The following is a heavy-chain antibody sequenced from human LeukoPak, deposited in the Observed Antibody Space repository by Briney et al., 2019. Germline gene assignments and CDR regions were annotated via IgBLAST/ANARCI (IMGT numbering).Heavy chain of an antibody. CDR2: IYYSGST. J-gene: IGHJ4*02. D-gene: IGHD6-13*01. V-gene: IGHV4-39*07. CDR1: GGSISSSSSY. Sequence: SETLSLTCTVSGGSISSSSSYWGWIRQPPGKGLEWIGSIYYSGSTYYNPSLKSRVTISVDTSKNQFSLKLSSVTAADTAVYYCASTSAGTFFYWGQGTLVTVSS. CDR3: ASTSAGTFFY.